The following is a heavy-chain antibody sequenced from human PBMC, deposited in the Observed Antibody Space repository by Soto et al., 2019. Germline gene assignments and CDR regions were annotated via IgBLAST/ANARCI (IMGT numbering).Heavy chain of an antibody. CDR3: AKSITIFGVAVHYYYGMDV. J-gene: IGHJ6*02. CDR1: GGTFSSYA. Sequence: SVKVSCKASGGTFSSYAISWVRQAPGQGLEWMGGIIPIFGTANYAQKFQGRVTITADESTSTAYMELSSLRSEDTAVYYCAKSITIFGVAVHYYYGMDVWGQGTTVTVSS. CDR2: IIPIFGTA. D-gene: IGHD3-3*01. V-gene: IGHV1-69*13.